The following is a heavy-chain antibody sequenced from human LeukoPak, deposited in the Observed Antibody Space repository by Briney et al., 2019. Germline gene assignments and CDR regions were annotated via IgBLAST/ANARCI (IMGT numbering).Heavy chain of an antibody. J-gene: IGHJ4*02. CDR2: IYYSGST. Sequence: SETLSLTCTVSGGSISSYYWSWIRQHPGRGLEWIGYIYYSGSTYYNPSLKSRVTISVDTSENQFSLKLSSVTAADTAVYYCARGMFGSGSYYDYWGQGTLVTVSS. D-gene: IGHD3-10*01. CDR1: GGSISSYY. CDR3: ARGMFGSGSYYDY. V-gene: IGHV4-59*06.